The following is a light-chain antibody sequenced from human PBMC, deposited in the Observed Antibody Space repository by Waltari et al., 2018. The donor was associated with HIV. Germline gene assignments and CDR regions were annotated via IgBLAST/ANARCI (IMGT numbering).Light chain of an antibody. CDR3: TSYTNNTVV. V-gene: IGLV2-14*03. J-gene: IGLJ2*01. Sequence: HSALTPPASVSGSPGQSITISCCGNSRDIDDFGYVSWYRQHPGAAPKLIIFGVANRPSGISDRFSGAKYGNTASLTIAGLQAEDEADYYCTSYTNNTVVFGGGTKLTVL. CDR2: GVA. CDR1: SRDIDDFGY.